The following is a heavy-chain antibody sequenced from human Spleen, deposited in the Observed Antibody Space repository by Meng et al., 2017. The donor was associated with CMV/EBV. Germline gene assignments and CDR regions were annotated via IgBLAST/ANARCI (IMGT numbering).Heavy chain of an antibody. CDR3: ATGEESSGWPHES. CDR1: GAPISSTNW. Sequence: SETLSLTCAVSGAPISSTNWWSWVRQSPGKGLEWIGEVYHSGSANYNPSLKSRAAISVDRSMNHFSLKLRSVTAADTSVYFCATGEESSGWPHESWGQGTLVTVSS. V-gene: IGHV4-4*02. D-gene: IGHD6-25*01. J-gene: IGHJ5*02. CDR2: VYHSGSA.